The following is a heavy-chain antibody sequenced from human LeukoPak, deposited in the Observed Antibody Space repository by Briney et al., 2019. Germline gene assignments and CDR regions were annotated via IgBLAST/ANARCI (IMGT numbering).Heavy chain of an antibody. CDR2: INHSGST. D-gene: IGHD3-22*01. J-gene: IGHJ4*02. V-gene: IGHV4-34*01. Sequence: SETLSLTCVVYGGSFSGYYWSWIRQPPGKGLEWIGEINHSGSTNYNPSLKSRVTISVDTSKNQFSLKLSSVTAADTAVYYCARGTPLYDSSGYYYSPFDSWGQGTLVTVSS. CDR1: GGSFSGYY. CDR3: ARGTPLYDSSGYYYSPFDS.